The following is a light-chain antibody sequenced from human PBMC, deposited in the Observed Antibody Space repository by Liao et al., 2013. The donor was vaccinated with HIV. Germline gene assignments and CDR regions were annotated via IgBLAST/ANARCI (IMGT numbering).Light chain of an antibody. V-gene: IGLV3-1*01. Sequence: SYELTQPPSVSVSPGEPASITCSGDQLGDRYVSWYQQRPGQSPVLIMFQNVKRPSGIPERFSGSYSGDTATLTISGTQVMDEADYYCQAWDSSTGDVEFGGGTKLTVL. J-gene: IGLJ2*01. CDR1: QLGDRY. CDR2: QNV. CDR3: QAWDSSTGDVE.